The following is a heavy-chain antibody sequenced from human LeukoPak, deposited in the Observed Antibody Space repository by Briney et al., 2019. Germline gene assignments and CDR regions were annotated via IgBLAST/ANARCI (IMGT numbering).Heavy chain of an antibody. J-gene: IGHJ6*02. CDR3: ARDSGPEPDYYYYGMDV. Sequence: SVKVSCKASGGTFISYAISWVRQAPGQGLEWMGGIIPTFGTANYAQKFQGRVTITADESTSTAYMELSSLRSEDTAVYYCARDSGPEPDYYYYGMDVWGQGTTVTVSS. V-gene: IGHV1-69*13. CDR1: GGTFISYA. CDR2: IIPTFGTA. D-gene: IGHD3-10*01.